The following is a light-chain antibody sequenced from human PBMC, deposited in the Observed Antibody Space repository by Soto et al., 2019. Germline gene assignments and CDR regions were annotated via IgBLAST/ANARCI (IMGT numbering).Light chain of an antibody. Sequence: QSALTQPASVSGSPGQSITISCTGTSSDVGGYNYVSWYQQHPGKAPKLMIYDVSNRPSGVSNRFSGSKSGNTASLTISGLQADDEADYYCSSYTSSTWVVFGGGTKLTVL. CDR1: SSDVGGYNY. J-gene: IGLJ2*01. CDR2: DVS. V-gene: IGLV2-14*01. CDR3: SSYTSSTWVV.